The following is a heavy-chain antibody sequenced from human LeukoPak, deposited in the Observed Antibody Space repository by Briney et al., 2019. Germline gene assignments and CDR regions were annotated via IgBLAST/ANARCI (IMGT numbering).Heavy chain of an antibody. Sequence: GGSLRLSCAASGFTFSYYAMTWVRQAPGKGLEWVAFIRNDGSNKYYADSVKGRFTISRDNSKNTVYLQMNSLRPEDTAVYYCAKVYSYYTMDVWGRGTTVTVSS. CDR3: AKVYSYYTMDV. CDR1: GFTFSYYA. J-gene: IGHJ6*02. CDR2: IRNDGSNK. V-gene: IGHV3-30*02.